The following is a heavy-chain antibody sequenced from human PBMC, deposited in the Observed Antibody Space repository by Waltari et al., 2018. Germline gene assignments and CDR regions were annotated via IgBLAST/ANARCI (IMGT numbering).Heavy chain of an antibody. D-gene: IGHD7-27*01. CDR1: GLRFRNNW. V-gene: IGHV3-7*01. CDR2: MKEDGTQK. J-gene: IGHJ4*02. Sequence: EVQLVESGGGLVQPGGSLRLSCAASGLRFRNNWMSWVRQAPGKGLEWVANMKEDGTQKYYVDSVRGRFTISRDNTKNTLYLQMNSLRVEDTAVYYCARDWNWGFDYWGQGTLVTVSS. CDR3: ARDWNWGFDY.